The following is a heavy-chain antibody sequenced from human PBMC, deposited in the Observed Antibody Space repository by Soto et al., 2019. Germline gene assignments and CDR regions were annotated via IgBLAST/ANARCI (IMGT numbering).Heavy chain of an antibody. Sequence: GGALRRSGAGSGWTFSSCARGWVRQEKGKGLEWVSDIIDSGGSTYYADSVKGRFTISRDNSKNTAYLQMSSLRPEDTAVYYCVKGEYYYDGSAYYPFDYWGQGRMDPVSS. CDR2: IIDSGGST. V-gene: IGHV3-23*01. D-gene: IGHD3-22*01. CDR1: GWTFSSCA. CDR3: VKGEYYYDGSAYYPFDY. J-gene: IGHJ4*02.